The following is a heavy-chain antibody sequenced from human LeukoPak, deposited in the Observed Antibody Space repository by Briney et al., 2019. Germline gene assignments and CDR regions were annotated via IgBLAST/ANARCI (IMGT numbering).Heavy chain of an antibody. CDR1: GYSISSGYY. CDR2: IYHSGST. J-gene: IGHJ5*02. D-gene: IGHD2-2*01. Sequence: PSETLSLTCAVSGYSISSGYYWGWIRQPPGKGLGWIGSIYHSGSTYYNPSLKSRVTISVDTSKNQFSLKLSSVTAADTAVYYCARGEVVVVPAAIRFDPWGQGTLVTVSS. CDR3: ARGEVVVVPAAIRFDP. V-gene: IGHV4-38-2*01.